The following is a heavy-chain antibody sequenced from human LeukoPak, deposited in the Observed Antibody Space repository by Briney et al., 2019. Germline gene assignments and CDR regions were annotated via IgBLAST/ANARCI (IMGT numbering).Heavy chain of an antibody. J-gene: IGHJ4*02. CDR2: INPSDGGT. V-gene: IGHV1-46*01. Sequence: GASVKVSCKASGYTFTGYYMHWVRQAPGQGLEWMGIINPSDGGTNYAQKFQDRVTMTRDTSTNTVYMELSSLRSEDSAVYYCARDQSRLYCSGSTCPPGYWGQGTLVTVSS. D-gene: IGHD2-2*01. CDR3: ARDQSRLYCSGSTCPPGY. CDR1: GYTFTGYY.